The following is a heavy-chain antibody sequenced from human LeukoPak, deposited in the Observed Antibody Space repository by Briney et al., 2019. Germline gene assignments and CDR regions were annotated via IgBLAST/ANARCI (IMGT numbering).Heavy chain of an antibody. CDR1: GGSISAYY. Sequence: SETLSLTCTVSGGSISAYYWSWIRQPPGKGLEWIGYIYYSGSTNYNPSLKSRVTISVDTSKNQFSLKLSSVTAADTAVYYCARVWWELQGIYGMDVWGQGTTVTVSS. CDR2: IYYSGST. D-gene: IGHD1-26*01. J-gene: IGHJ6*02. CDR3: ARVWWELQGIYGMDV. V-gene: IGHV4-59*08.